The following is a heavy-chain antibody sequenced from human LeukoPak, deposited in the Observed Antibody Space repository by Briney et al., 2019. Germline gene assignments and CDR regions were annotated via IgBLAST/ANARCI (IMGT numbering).Heavy chain of an antibody. CDR1: GGSISSGSYY. CDR2: IYYSGST. J-gene: IGHJ3*02. CDR3: ARLLRVGPTTSGNAFDI. Sequence: SETLSLTCFVPGGSISSGSYYWGWIRQPPGKGLEWIGSIYYSGSTNYNPSLKSRVTISVDTSKNQFSLKLSSVTAADTAVYYCARLLRVGPTTSGNAFDIWGQGTMVTVSS. V-gene: IGHV4-39*07. D-gene: IGHD1-26*01.